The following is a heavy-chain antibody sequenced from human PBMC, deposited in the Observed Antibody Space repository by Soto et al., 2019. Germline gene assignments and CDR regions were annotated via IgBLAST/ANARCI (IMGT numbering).Heavy chain of an antibody. D-gene: IGHD3-22*01. J-gene: IGHJ4*02. CDR3: ARDTHHYDGSGYYRYFDY. CDR1: GDSVSSNSAA. Sequence: SETLSLTCAISGDSVSSNSAAWNWIRQSPSRGLEWLGRTYYRSKWYNEYAVSVKSRITISPDTSKDQFSLQLNSVTPEDTAVYYCARDTHHYDGSGYYRYFDYWGQGTLVT. CDR2: TYYRSKWYN. V-gene: IGHV6-1*01.